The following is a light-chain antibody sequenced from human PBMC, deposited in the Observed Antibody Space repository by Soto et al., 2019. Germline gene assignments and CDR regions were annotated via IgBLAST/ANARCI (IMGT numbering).Light chain of an antibody. CDR3: QQSGSSPP. CDR1: QSVSSSY. CDR2: DVS. Sequence: EIVLTKSPGTLSLSPGETATLSCRSSQSVSSSYLALYQHKPGQPPRLLIYDVSSRATGIPDRFSGSGSGTDLTLIISRLEPEDFAVYYCQQSGSSPPFGQGTKLEIK. V-gene: IGKV3-20*01. J-gene: IGKJ1*01.